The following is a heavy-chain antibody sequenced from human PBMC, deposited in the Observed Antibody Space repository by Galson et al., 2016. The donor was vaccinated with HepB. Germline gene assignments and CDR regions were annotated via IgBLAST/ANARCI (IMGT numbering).Heavy chain of an antibody. D-gene: IGHD6-19*01. CDR2: ISGSGGIT. CDR3: AKEWYSTGWYNFDY. J-gene: IGHJ4*02. V-gene: IGHV3-23*01. CDR1: EFTVSDHY. Sequence: SLRLSCAASEFTVSDHYIDWVRQAPGRGLEWVSCISGSGGITDYADSVKGRFTISRDNFKNTLYLQMNSLRAEDTAVYYCAKEWYSTGWYNFDYWGQGTLVTVS.